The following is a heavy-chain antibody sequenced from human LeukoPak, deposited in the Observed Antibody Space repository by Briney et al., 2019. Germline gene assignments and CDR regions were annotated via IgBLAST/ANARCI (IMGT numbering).Heavy chain of an antibody. V-gene: IGHV4-34*01. CDR2: INHDGST. CDR1: GGSFSGYY. D-gene: IGHD5-18*01. Sequence: SETLSLTCAVYGGSFSGYYWSWIRQTPGKGLEWIGEINHDGSTNYNPSLKSRVTISVDTTKNQFSLRLSSVTAADTAVYSCARGRGYNAFDIWGQGTMVTASS. CDR3: ARGRGYNAFDI. J-gene: IGHJ3*02.